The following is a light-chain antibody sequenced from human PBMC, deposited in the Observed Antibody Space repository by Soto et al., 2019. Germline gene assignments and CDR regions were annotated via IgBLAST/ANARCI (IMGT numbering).Light chain of an antibody. J-gene: IGLJ2*01. V-gene: IGLV3-21*01. Sequence: SSELTQPPSVSVAPGETARISCGGSNVGSRSVHWYQQKPGQAPFLVIYYDSDRPSGIPERFSGSNSGNTATLIISRVEAGDEADYYCQGWEATGDQVVFGGGTKLTVL. CDR1: NVGSRS. CDR3: QGWEATGDQVV. CDR2: YDS.